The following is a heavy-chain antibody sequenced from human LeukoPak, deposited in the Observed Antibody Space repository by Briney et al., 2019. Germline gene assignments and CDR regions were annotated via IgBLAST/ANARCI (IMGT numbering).Heavy chain of an antibody. J-gene: IGHJ3*02. V-gene: IGHV5-51*01. CDR2: IYPGDSDT. Sequence: GESLKISCKGSGYSFTSYWIGWVRQLPGKGLEWMGIIYPGDSDTRYSPSFQGQVTISADKSISTAYLQWSSLEASDTAMYYCARQLTYYYDSSGYLDAFDIWGQGTMVTVSS. CDR1: GYSFTSYW. CDR3: ARQLTYYYDSSGYLDAFDI. D-gene: IGHD3-22*01.